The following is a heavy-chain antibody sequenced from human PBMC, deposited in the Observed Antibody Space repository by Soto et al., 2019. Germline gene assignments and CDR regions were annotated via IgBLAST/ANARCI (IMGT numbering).Heavy chain of an antibody. Sequence: EVQLLESGGGLVQPGGSLRLSCAASGFTFSSYAMNWVRQAPGKGLEWVSVISGSGGSTYYADAVKGRFTISRDNSKNKLYLQRNSLRAEDTAVYYCAKRTVGWYFDLWGRGTLVTVSS. CDR1: GFTFSSYA. V-gene: IGHV3-23*01. D-gene: IGHD4-17*01. CDR2: ISGSGGST. CDR3: AKRTVGWYFDL. J-gene: IGHJ2*01.